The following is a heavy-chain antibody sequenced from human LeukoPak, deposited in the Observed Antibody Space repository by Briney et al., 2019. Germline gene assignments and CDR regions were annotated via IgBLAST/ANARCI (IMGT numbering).Heavy chain of an antibody. Sequence: PSETLSLTCAVYGGSFSDYYWSWICQPPGKGLEWIGEINHSGSTNYNPSLKSRVTISVDTSKNQFSLKLSSVTAADTAVYYCAREGIGRYWGQGTLVTVSS. CDR1: GGSFSDYY. CDR2: INHSGST. CDR3: AREGIGRY. V-gene: IGHV4-34*01. D-gene: IGHD2-21*01. J-gene: IGHJ4*02.